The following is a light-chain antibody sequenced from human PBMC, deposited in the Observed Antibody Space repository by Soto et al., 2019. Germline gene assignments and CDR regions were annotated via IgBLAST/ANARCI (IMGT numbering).Light chain of an antibody. CDR3: QQYGSSPIT. Sequence: EIVLTQSPVTLSLSPGERATLSCRASQSVRTYLAWYQVKPGQAPRLLIYGASSRATGIPDRFSGSGSGTDFTLTISRLEPEDFAVYYCQQYGSSPITFGQGTRLEI. CDR1: QSVRTY. CDR2: GAS. J-gene: IGKJ5*01. V-gene: IGKV3-20*01.